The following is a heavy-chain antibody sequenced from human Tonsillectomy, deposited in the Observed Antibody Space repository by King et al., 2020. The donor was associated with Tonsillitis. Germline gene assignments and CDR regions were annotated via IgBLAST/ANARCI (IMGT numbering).Heavy chain of an antibody. CDR1: GFTFSSYG. Sequence: QLVQSGGGVVQPGRSLRLSCAASGFTFSSYGMHWVRQAPGKGLEWVAVIWYDGSNKYYADSVKGRFTIPRDNSKNTLYLQMNSMRAEDTAVYYCARAYYDILTIDAFDIWGQGTMVTVSS. CDR2: IWYDGSNK. V-gene: IGHV3-33*08. D-gene: IGHD3-9*01. CDR3: ARAYYDILTIDAFDI. J-gene: IGHJ3*02.